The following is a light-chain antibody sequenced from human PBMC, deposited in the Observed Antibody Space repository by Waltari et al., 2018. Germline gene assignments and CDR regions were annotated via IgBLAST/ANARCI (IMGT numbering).Light chain of an antibody. V-gene: IGKV4-1*01. J-gene: IGKJ3*01. CDR2: WAS. CDR3: QQYHTSPFT. CDR1: QSVLYSSNNKNY. Sequence: DIVMTQSPDSLAVSLGERATINCKSSQSVLYSSNNKNYLAWYQHKPGQPPKLLLYWASTRESGVPDRFSGSGSGTDFTLTISSLQAEDVAVYYCQQYHTSPFTFGPGTKVDI.